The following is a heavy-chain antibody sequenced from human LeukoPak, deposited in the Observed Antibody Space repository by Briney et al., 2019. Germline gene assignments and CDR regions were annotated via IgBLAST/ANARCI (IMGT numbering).Heavy chain of an antibody. V-gene: IGHV4-4*09. Sequence: SETLSLTCSVSGGSISTYYWSWIRRPPGKGLEWIEYIHASGPTNYNPSLKGRITISVDTSKNRFSLKLSSVTAADTAVYYCARHDAGIAARPFDNWGQGTLVTVSS. J-gene: IGHJ4*02. CDR3: ARHDAGIAARPFDN. CDR2: IHASGPT. D-gene: IGHD6-6*01. CDR1: GGSISTYY.